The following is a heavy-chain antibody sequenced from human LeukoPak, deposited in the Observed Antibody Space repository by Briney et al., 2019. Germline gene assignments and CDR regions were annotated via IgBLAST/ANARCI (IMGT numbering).Heavy chain of an antibody. V-gene: IGHV4-34*01. CDR3: ARLARYSYAPDY. CDR2: INHSGNT. D-gene: IGHD5-18*01. CDR1: GGSFSGYY. Sequence: SETLSLTCAVYGGSFSGYYWSWIRQPPGKGLEWIGEINHSGNTNYNPSLKSRVTISVDTSKNQFSLKLSSVTAADTAVYYCARLARYSYAPDYWGQGTLVTVSS. J-gene: IGHJ4*02.